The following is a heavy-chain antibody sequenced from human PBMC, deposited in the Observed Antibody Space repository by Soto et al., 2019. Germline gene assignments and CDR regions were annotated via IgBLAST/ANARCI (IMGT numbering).Heavy chain of an antibody. V-gene: IGHV4-38-2*01. Sequence: SETLSLTCVVSNFSISSGYYWGCIRQSPGKGLEWIASIYRSGTTSYNPSLKSRVTISVDPSKNQFSLMLTAVTAADTAAYYCASPHRGSYSSVFTSWGRGSLVTVS. CDR2: IYRSGTT. J-gene: IGHJ5*02. D-gene: IGHD1-26*01. CDR1: NFSISSGYY. CDR3: ASPHRGSYSSVFTS.